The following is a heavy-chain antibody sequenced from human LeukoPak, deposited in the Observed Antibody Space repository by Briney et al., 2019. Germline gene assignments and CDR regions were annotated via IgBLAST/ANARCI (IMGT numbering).Heavy chain of an antibody. J-gene: IGHJ4*02. V-gene: IGHV1-2*06. Sequence: SVKDSCKASGYTLICYYRHWVRQAPCQELEWMGRINPSSGCSNYARKFQDRLALTRDTSIRTDDMEPSRLQSDDAPVCYCVRGGMGGVHLDYWGQGTLVTVSS. D-gene: IGHD3-16*01. CDR3: VRGGMGGVHLDY. CDR1: GYTLICYY. CDR2: INPSSGCS.